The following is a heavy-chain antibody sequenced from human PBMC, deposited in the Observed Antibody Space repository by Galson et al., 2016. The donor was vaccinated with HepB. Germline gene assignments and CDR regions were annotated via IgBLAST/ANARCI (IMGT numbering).Heavy chain of an antibody. V-gene: IGHV4-59*01. Sequence: SETLSLTCSVSGGSISSFYWSWIRQPPGKGLEWIGYISYNGIPKYNPSLKSRVTISVDTSRKLVSLRLTSVTAADTAVYYCARDLHSGGLPWSGIAPWGQGTLVTVSS. J-gene: IGHJ5*02. CDR2: ISYNGIP. D-gene: IGHD3-10*01. CDR3: ARDLHSGGLPWSGIAP. CDR1: GGSISSFY.